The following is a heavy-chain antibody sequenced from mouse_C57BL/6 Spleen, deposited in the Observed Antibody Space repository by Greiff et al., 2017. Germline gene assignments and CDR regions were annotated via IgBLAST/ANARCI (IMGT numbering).Heavy chain of an antibody. Sequence: EVKLVESGGGLVKPGGSLKLSCAASGFTFSDYGMHWVRQAPEKGLEWVAYISSGSSTIYYANTVKGRFTISRDNAKYTLFLQMTSLRSEDTAIEYCAREERRNFDYWGQGTTLTVSS. CDR1: GFTFSDYG. V-gene: IGHV5-17*01. CDR2: ISSGSSTI. CDR3: AREERRNFDY. J-gene: IGHJ2*01.